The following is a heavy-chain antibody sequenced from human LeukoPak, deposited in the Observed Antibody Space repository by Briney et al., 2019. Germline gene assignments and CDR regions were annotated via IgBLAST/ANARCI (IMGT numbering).Heavy chain of an antibody. D-gene: IGHD5-18*01. CDR3: TTVEGGYGPNFDY. CDR1: GFTFGDNA. Sequence: AGGSLRLSCTASGFTFGDNAMSWFRQAPGKGLEWLGFIRSKAYGGTTEYAASVKGRFTISRDDSKSIAYLQMNSLKTEDTAVYYCTTVEGGYGPNFDYWGQGTLVTVSS. V-gene: IGHV3-49*03. CDR2: IRSKAYGGTT. J-gene: IGHJ4*02.